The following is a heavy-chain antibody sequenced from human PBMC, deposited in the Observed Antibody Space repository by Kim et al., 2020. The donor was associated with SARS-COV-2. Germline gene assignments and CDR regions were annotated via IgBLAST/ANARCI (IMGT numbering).Heavy chain of an antibody. CDR3: ASQYGSGPHFDY. D-gene: IGHD3-10*01. J-gene: IGHJ4*02. CDR2: ISAGNGNT. CDR1: GYTFTSYA. V-gene: IGHV1-3*01. Sequence: ASVKVSCKASGYTFTSYAMHWVPQAPGQRLEWMGWISAGNGNTKYSQKFQGRVTITRDTSASTAYMEPRSLRSEDTAVYYCASQYGSGPHFDYWGQGTLVTVSS.